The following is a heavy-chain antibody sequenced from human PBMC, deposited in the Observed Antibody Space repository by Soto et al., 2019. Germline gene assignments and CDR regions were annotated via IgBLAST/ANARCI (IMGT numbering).Heavy chain of an antibody. CDR2: LYWNDDK. V-gene: IGHV2-5*01. Sequence: QITLKASGQTLVKPTQTLTLVCTLSGFSINNGAVGVGWIRQPPGKAPEWLALLYWNDDKWYSPSLRYRLSVTKDSSKNQVVLTMTHMAPMDAGTYDCAKRRAVSNNFFCDQWCQGALVTDSS. D-gene: IGHD4-4*01. CDR1: GFSINNGAVG. CDR3: AKRRAVSNNFFCDQ. J-gene: IGHJ4*02.